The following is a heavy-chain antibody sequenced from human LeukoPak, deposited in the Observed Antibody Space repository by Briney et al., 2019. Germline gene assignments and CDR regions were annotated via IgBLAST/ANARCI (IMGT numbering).Heavy chain of an antibody. CDR2: IYYSGST. V-gene: IGHV4-61*01. Sequence: SETLSLTCTVSGGSISSGSYYWSWVRQPPGKGLEWIGYIYYSGSTNYNPSLKSRVTISVDTSKNQFSLNLNSVTAADTAVYFCARFNSGGFDNWGRGSLVTVSS. D-gene: IGHD3-10*01. CDR3: ARFNSGGFDN. CDR1: GGSISSGSYY. J-gene: IGHJ4*02.